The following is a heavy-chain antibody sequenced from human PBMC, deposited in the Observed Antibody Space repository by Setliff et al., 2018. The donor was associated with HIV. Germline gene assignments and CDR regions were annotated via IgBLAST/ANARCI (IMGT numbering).Heavy chain of an antibody. V-gene: IGHV4-34*01. Sequence: PSETLSLTCAVYGGSFSGYYWSWIRQSPEKRLEWIGEINHSGSTNYNPSLKSRVIMAVDTSKNQFSLKLSSVTAADTAVYYCARTRGYCSGTNCYALRGPDYWGQGTPVTVSS. CDR2: INHSGST. CDR1: GGSFSGYY. D-gene: IGHD2-2*01. CDR3: ARTRGYCSGTNCYALRGPDY. J-gene: IGHJ4*02.